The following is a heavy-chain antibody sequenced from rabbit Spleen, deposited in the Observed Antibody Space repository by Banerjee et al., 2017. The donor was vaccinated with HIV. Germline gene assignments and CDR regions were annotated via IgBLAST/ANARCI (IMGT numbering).Heavy chain of an antibody. CDR1: GFSFTSTYD. CDR2: IDPVFGIT. CDR3: ARDGAGGSYFAL. D-gene: IGHD8-1*01. Sequence: QEQLVESGGGLVQPEGSLTLTCTASGFSFTSTYDMCWVRQAPGKGLEWIGCIDPVFGITYYANWVNGRFSISRENAQNTVFLQMTSLTAADTATYFCARDGAGGSYFALWGPGTLVTVS. J-gene: IGHJ6*01. V-gene: IGHV1S47*01.